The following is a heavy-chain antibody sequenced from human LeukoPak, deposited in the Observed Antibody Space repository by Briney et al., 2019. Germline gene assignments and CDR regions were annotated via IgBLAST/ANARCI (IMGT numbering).Heavy chain of an antibody. CDR2: ISYDGSDK. Sequence: GGSLRLSCAASGFTFSDYGMHWVRQAPGKGLEWAAAISYDGSDKYYADSVKGRFTISRDDSKKTLYLQMNSLRAEDTAVYYCARDLGQYYDTSDNWFDPWGQGTLVTVSS. V-gene: IGHV3-30*03. CDR1: GFTFSDYG. CDR3: ARDLGQYYDTSDNWFDP. J-gene: IGHJ5*02. D-gene: IGHD3-22*01.